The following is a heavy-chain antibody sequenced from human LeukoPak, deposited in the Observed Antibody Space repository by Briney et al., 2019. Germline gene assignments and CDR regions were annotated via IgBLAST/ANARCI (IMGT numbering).Heavy chain of an antibody. J-gene: IGHJ4*02. CDR3: ARHSAQYSSSWYDY. D-gene: IGHD6-13*01. CDR1: GGSISSYY. V-gene: IGHV4-59*08. CDR2: IYYSGST. Sequence: SETLSLTCTVSGGSISSYYWSWIRQPPGKGLEWIGYIYYSGSTNYNPSLKSRVTISVDTSKNQFSLKLSSVTAADTAVYYCARHSAQYSSSWYDYWGQGTLVTVSS.